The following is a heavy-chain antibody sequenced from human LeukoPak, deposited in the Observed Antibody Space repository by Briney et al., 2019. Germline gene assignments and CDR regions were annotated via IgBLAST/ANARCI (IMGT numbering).Heavy chain of an antibody. Sequence: SETLSLTCTVSGGSISSYYWSWIRQPPGKGLEWIGYIYYSGSTNYNPSLKSRVTISVDTSKNQFSLKLSSVTAADTAVYYCASQPYGSGSYWDQGTLVTVSS. V-gene: IGHV4-59*01. J-gene: IGHJ4*02. CDR2: IYYSGST. D-gene: IGHD3-10*01. CDR1: GGSISSYY. CDR3: ASQPYGSGSY.